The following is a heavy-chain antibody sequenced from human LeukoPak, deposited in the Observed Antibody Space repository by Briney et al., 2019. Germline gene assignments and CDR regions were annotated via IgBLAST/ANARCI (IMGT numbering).Heavy chain of an antibody. CDR1: DGSFSGYY. CDR2: INHSGST. D-gene: IGHD3-9*01. CDR3: ARGNLHYSLFTGYRGDAFDI. J-gene: IGHJ3*02. Sequence: PSETLSLTCAVYDGSFSGYYWSWIRQPPGKGLEWIGEINHSGSTNYNPSLKSRVTISVDTSKNQFSLKLSSVTAADTAVYYCARGNLHYSLFTGYRGDAFDIWGQGTMVTVSS. V-gene: IGHV4-34*01.